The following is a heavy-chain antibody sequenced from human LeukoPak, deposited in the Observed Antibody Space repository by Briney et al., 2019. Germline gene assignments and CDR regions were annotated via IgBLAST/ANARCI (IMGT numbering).Heavy chain of an antibody. CDR2: IYSDDST. CDR1: GFTVSRNY. D-gene: IGHD5/OR15-5a*01. V-gene: IGHV3-66*01. J-gene: IGHJ4*02. CDR3: ARVQGGGLPRWH. Sequence: GGSLRLSCAASGFTVSRNYMILDRQAPGKGLEWVSVIYSDDSTYYADSVQGRFTISRDNSKNTVYLQMNSLRAEDTAVYYCARVQGGGLPRWHWGERTLVTVSS.